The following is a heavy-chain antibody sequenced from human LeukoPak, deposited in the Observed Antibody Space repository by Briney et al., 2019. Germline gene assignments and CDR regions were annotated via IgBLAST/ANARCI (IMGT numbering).Heavy chain of an antibody. J-gene: IGHJ5*02. V-gene: IGHV3-7*01. CDR1: GFTFSSYW. D-gene: IGHD2/OR15-2a*01. CDR2: INRDASEK. Sequence: GGSLRLSCAASGFTFSSYWMHWVRQAPGKGLEWVANINRDASEKNYVDSVKGRFTISRDNAKNSLYLQMNNLRVEDTAVYYCAPYFPDRGSWGQGTLVTVSS. CDR3: APYFPDRGS.